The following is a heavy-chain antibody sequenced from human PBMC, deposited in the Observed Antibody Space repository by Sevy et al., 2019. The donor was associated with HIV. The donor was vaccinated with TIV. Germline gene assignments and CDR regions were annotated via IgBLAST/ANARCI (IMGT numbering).Heavy chain of an antibody. Sequence: GGSLRLSCAASGFTFSSYGMHWVRQAPGKGLEWVAVISYDGSNKYYADSVKGRFTISRDNSKNTLYLQMNSLRAEDTAVYYCAKHPGGSGSYSGYWGQGTLVTVSS. V-gene: IGHV3-30*18. CDR1: GFTFSSYG. J-gene: IGHJ4*02. D-gene: IGHD1-26*01. CDR3: AKHPGGSGSYSGY. CDR2: ISYDGSNK.